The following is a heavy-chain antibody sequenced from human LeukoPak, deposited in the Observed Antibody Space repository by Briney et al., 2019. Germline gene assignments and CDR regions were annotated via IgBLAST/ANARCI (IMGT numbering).Heavy chain of an antibody. CDR1: GFTFSAYW. CDR2: INSDGSNT. J-gene: IGHJ3*02. V-gene: IGHV3-74*01. Sequence: GGSLRLSCAASGFTFSAYWIHWVRQVPGKGLVWVSRINSDGSNTIYADSVKGRFTISRDNAESTVYLQMNSLRAEDTAVYHCARDVVLSGTDAFDIWGQGTMVTVSS. CDR3: ARDVVLSGTDAFDI. D-gene: IGHD3-16*01.